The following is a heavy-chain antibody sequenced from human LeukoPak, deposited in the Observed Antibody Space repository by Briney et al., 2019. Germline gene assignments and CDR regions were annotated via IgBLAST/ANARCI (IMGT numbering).Heavy chain of an antibody. D-gene: IGHD3-22*01. Sequence: SETLSLTCAVYGGSFSGYYWSWIRQPPGKGLEWIGEINHSGSTYYNPSLKSRVTISVDRSKNQFSLKLSSVTAADTAVYYCARGSRDYYDSSGYYFQHWGQGTLVTVSS. V-gene: IGHV4-34*01. CDR3: ARGSRDYYDSSGYYFQH. CDR2: INHSGST. CDR1: GGSFSGYY. J-gene: IGHJ1*01.